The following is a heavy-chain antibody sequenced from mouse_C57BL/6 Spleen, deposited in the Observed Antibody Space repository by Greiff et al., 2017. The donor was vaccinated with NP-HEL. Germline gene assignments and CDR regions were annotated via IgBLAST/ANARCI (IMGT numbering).Heavy chain of an antibody. J-gene: IGHJ2*01. CDR1: GYTFTDYE. Sequence: VQLQQSGAELVRPGASVTLSCKASGYTFTDYEMHWVKQTPVHGLEWIGAIDPETGGTAYNQKFKGKAILTADKSSSTAYMELRSLTSEDSAVYYCTRSYGGNYFDYWGQGTTLTVSS. CDR2: IDPETGGT. D-gene: IGHD1-1*01. CDR3: TRSYGGNYFDY. V-gene: IGHV1-15*01.